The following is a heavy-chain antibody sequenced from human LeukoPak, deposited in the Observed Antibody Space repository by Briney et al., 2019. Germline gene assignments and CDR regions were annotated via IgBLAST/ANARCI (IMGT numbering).Heavy chain of an antibody. CDR3: AGEEGGEGGRYYGSGSYLFDY. Sequence: SETLSLTCAVSGYSISSGYYWGWIRRPPGKGLEWIGRIYHSGSTYYNPSLKSRITISVDTSKNQFSLKLSSVPAADTAVYYWAGEEGGEGGRYYGSGSYLFDYWGQGTLVTVSS. V-gene: IGHV4-38-2*02. CDR1: GYSISSGYY. J-gene: IGHJ4*02. CDR2: IYHSGST. D-gene: IGHD3-10*01.